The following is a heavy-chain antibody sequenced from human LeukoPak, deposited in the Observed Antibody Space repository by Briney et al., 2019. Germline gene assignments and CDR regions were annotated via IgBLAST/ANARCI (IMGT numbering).Heavy chain of an antibody. Sequence: GGSLRLSCAASGFTFSSYAMSWVRQAPGKGLEGVSAISGSGGSTYYADSVKGRFTISRDNSKNTLYLQMNSLRAEDTAVYYCARHTGITMIVVVYDYWGQGTLVTVSS. J-gene: IGHJ4*02. D-gene: IGHD3-22*01. V-gene: IGHV3-23*01. CDR3: ARHTGITMIVVVYDY. CDR2: ISGSGGST. CDR1: GFTFSSYA.